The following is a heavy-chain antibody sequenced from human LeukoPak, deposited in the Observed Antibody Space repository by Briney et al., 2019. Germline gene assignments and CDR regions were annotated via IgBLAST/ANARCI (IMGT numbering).Heavy chain of an antibody. Sequence: GASVKVSCRASGFTFTSSAMQWVRQARGQRLEWIGWIVVGSGNTNYAQKFQERVTITRDMSTSTAYMGLSSLRSEDTAVYYCAATGSDYDFWSGSPDAFDIWGQGTMVTVSS. CDR1: GFTFTSSA. J-gene: IGHJ3*02. CDR3: AATGSDYDFWSGSPDAFDI. V-gene: IGHV1-58*02. CDR2: IVVGSGNT. D-gene: IGHD3-3*01.